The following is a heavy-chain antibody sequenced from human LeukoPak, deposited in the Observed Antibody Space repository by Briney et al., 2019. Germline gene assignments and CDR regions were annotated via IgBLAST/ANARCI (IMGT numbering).Heavy chain of an antibody. CDR1: GFTFSGFW. V-gene: IGHV3-7*03. D-gene: IGHD6-6*01. CDR2: INSDGSEG. Sequence: GGSLRLSCAVSGFTFSGFWMSWSRQAPGKGLEWVASINSDGSEGYDADVVKGRFTISRDNAKNSLYLQINSLRAEDTAVYYCARSSYSSSSSVWGQGTMVTVSS. CDR3: ARSSYSSSSSV. J-gene: IGHJ3*01.